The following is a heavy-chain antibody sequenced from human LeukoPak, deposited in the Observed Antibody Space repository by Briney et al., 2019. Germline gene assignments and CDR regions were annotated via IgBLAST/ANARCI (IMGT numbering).Heavy chain of an antibody. J-gene: IGHJ6*03. D-gene: IGHD5-18*01. V-gene: IGHV1-18*04. CDR3: ARMRSYGTRDMDV. Sequence: ASVKVSCKASGYTFTGYYMHWVRQAPGQGLEWMGWISAYNGNTNYAQKLQGRVTMTTDTSTSTAYMELRSLRSDDTAVYYCARMRSYGTRDMDVWGKGTTVTVSS. CDR2: ISAYNGNT. CDR1: GYTFTGYY.